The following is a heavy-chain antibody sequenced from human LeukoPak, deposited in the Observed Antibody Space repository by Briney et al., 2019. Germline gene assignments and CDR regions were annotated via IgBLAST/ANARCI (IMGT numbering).Heavy chain of an antibody. J-gene: IGHJ6*02. CDR3: APIGWAARKYYYYGMDV. D-gene: IGHD6-6*01. Sequence: PGGSLRLSCAASGFTFGSYSMNWVRQAPGKGLEWVSSISTSSDYIYYADSVKGRFTISRDNAENSLFLQVNSLRAEDTAVYYCAPIGWAARKYYYYGMDVWGQGTTVTVSS. CDR1: GFTFGSYS. V-gene: IGHV3-21*01. CDR2: ISTSSDYI.